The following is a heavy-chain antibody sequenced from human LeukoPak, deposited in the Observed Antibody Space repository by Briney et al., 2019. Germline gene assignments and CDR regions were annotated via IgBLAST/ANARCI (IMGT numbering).Heavy chain of an antibody. J-gene: IGHJ6*02. D-gene: IGHD1-1*01. CDR2: IKDDGSEK. CDR1: GFTFSTYW. Sequence: PGGSLRLSCAASGFTFSTYWMSWVRQAPGRGLEWVASIKDDGSEKYYVDSVKGRFTISRDNVKKTLYLQMNSVRAEDTAVFYCGRVFNIYDVMDIWGQGTTVTVSS. V-gene: IGHV3-7*04. CDR3: GRVFNIYDVMDI.